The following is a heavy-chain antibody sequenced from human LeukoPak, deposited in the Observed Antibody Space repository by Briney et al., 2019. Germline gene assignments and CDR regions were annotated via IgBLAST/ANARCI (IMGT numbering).Heavy chain of an antibody. CDR2: MNPNSGNT. CDR3: ARTGYSSSWYGYYYYGMDV. CDR1: GYTFTCYD. J-gene: IGHJ6*02. V-gene: IGHV1-8*01. D-gene: IGHD6-13*01. Sequence: GASVKVSCKASGYTFTCYDINWVRQATGQGLEWMGWMNPNSGNTGYAQKFQGRVTMTRDTSTSTVYMGLSSLRSEDTAVYYCARTGYSSSWYGYYYYGMDVWGQGTTVTVSS.